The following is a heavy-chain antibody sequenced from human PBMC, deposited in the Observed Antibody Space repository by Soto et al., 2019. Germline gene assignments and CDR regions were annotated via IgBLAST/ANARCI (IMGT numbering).Heavy chain of an antibody. CDR3: ARGIRNYYGVDV. D-gene: IGHD4-17*01. V-gene: IGHV3-74*01. CDR1: GFTFSSYW. CDR2: INSDWSST. Sequence: PGGSLRLSCAASGFTFSSYWMHWVRQAPGKGLVWVSRINSDWSSTSYADSVKGRFTISRDNAKNTLYLQMSSLRAEDTAVYYCARGIRNYYGVDVWGQGTTVTVS. J-gene: IGHJ6*02.